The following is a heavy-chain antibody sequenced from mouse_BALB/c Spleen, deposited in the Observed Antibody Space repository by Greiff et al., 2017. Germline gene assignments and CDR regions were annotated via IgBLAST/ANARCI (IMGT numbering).Heavy chain of an antibody. D-gene: IGHD4-1*01. CDR1: GFTFSSYT. J-gene: IGHJ4*01. V-gene: IGHV5-6-4*01. CDR2: ISSGGSYT. CDR3: TRDRMVTGTEAMDY. Sequence: EVKLVESGGGLVKPGGSLKLSCAASGFTFSSYTMSWVRQTPEKRLEWVATISSGGSYTYYPDSVKGRFTISRDNAKNTLYLQMSSLKSEDTAMYYCTRDRMVTGTEAMDYWGQGTSVTVSS.